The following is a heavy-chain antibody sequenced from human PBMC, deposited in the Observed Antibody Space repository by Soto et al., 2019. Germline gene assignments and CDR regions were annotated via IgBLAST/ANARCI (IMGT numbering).Heavy chain of an antibody. Sequence: EVQLVESGGGLVQPGGSLRLSCAASGFTFSDHYMDWVRQAPGKGLEWVARSRNRVNSHTTEYAASVKGRFTISRDESKSALYLQMNSLKIEDTAVYYCTRGLLGGAPSYTFHGMDVWGQVTTVTVSS. V-gene: IGHV3-72*01. D-gene: IGHD1-26*01. CDR3: TRGLLGGAPSYTFHGMDV. CDR2: SRNRVNSHTT. J-gene: IGHJ6*01. CDR1: GFTFSDHY.